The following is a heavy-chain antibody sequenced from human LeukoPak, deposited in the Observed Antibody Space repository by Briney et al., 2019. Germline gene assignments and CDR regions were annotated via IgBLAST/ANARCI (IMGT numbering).Heavy chain of an antibody. V-gene: IGHV4-59*08. Sequence: PSETLSLTCTVSGGSISSYYWSWIRQPPGKGLEWIGYIYYSGSTNYNPSLKSRVTISVDTSKNQFSLKLSSVTAADTAVYYCARLAEQLEFDYWGQGTLVTVSS. CDR2: IYYSGST. CDR1: GGSISSYY. CDR3: ARLAEQLEFDY. J-gene: IGHJ4*02. D-gene: IGHD6-13*01.